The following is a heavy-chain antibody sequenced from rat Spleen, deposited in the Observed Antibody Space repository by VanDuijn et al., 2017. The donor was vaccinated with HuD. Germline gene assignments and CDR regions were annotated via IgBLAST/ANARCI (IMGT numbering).Heavy chain of an antibody. V-gene: IGHV5-29*01. J-gene: IGHJ2*01. CDR1: GFTFSNFD. CDR2: ISYDGSGT. CDR3: ARRHYGYTDYLDY. Sequence: EVQLVESGGGLVQPGRSLKLSCAASGFTFSNFDMAWVRPAPTKGLEWVATISYDGSGTYYRDSVKGRFTISRDNANSTLSLQIDSLSSEDTATYYCARRHYGYTDYLDYWGQGVMVTVSS. D-gene: IGHD1-9*01.